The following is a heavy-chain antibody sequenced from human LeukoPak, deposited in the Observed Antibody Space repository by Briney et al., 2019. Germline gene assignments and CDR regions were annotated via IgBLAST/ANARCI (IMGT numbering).Heavy chain of an antibody. D-gene: IGHD5-18*01. CDR3: AMSTAS. CDR1: GFTFSNYW. Sequence: GGSLRLSRAASGFTFSNYWMHRVRQAPGRGLVWVSRINSDGTSTSYADSVKGRFTISRDNAKNTLYLQMNSLRAEDTAVYYCAMSTASWGQGTLVTVSS. J-gene: IGHJ5*02. CDR2: INSDGTST. V-gene: IGHV3-74*01.